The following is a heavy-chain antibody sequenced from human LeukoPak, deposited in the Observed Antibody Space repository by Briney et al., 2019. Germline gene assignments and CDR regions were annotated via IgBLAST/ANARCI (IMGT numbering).Heavy chain of an antibody. J-gene: IGHJ4*02. CDR3: AKRSVVVPAAMGPAFDY. Sequence: GGSLRLSCAASGFTFSSYAMSWVRQAPGKGLEWVSAISGSGGSTYYADSVKGRFTISRDNSKNTLHLQMNSLRAEDTAVYYCAKRSVVVPAAMGPAFDYWGQGTLVTVSS. CDR2: ISGSGGST. V-gene: IGHV3-23*01. CDR1: GFTFSSYA. D-gene: IGHD2-2*01.